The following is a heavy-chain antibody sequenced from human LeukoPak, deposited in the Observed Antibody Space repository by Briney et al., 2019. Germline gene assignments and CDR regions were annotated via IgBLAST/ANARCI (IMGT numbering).Heavy chain of an antibody. CDR1: GFTFSSYS. V-gene: IGHV3-21*01. Sequence: GGSLRLSCAASGFTFSSYSMNWVRQAPGKGLEWVSSISSSSSYIYYADSVKGRFTISRDNAKSSLYLQMNSLRAEDTAVYYCARSKYSGSHFDYWGQGTLVTVSS. D-gene: IGHD1-26*01. CDR2: ISSSSSYI. J-gene: IGHJ4*02. CDR3: ARSKYSGSHFDY.